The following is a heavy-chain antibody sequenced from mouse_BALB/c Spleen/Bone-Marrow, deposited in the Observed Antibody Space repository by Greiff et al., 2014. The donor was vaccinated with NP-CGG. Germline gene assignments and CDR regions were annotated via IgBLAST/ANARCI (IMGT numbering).Heavy chain of an antibody. Sequence: LQESGAELVRPGTSVKVSCKASGYAFTNYLIEWVKQRPGQGLEWIGVINPGSGGTNYNEKFKGKATLTADKSSSTAYMQLSSLTSDDSAVYFCARREDYDLDYWGQGTTLTVSS. CDR3: ARREDYDLDY. D-gene: IGHD2-4*01. J-gene: IGHJ2*01. CDR2: INPGSGGT. V-gene: IGHV1-54*01. CDR1: GYAFTNYL.